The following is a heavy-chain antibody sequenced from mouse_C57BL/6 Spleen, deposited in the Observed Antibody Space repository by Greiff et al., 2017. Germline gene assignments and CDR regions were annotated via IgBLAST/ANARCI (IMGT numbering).Heavy chain of an antibody. CDR2: INPSSGYT. CDR3: ARSRDGYAMDY. V-gene: IGHV1-4*01. CDR1: GYTFTSYT. J-gene: IGHJ4*01. D-gene: IGHD2-3*01. Sequence: QVQLQQSGAELARPGASVKMSCKASGYTFTSYTMHWVKQRPGQGLEWIGYINPSSGYTKYNQKFKDKATLTADKSSSTAYMQLSSLTSEDSAVXYCARSRDGYAMDYWGQGTSVTVSS.